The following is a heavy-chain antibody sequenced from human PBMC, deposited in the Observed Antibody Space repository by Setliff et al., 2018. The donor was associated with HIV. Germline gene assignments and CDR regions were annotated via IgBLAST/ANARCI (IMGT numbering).Heavy chain of an antibody. CDR3: ARRPIKGYGPFDS. D-gene: IGHD2-15*01. V-gene: IGHV4-39*01. J-gene: IGHJ4*02. CDR2: VYYTGST. Sequence: SETLSLTCTVSGDSISSRSYYWSWIRQPPGKALEWLGIVYYTGSTNYNPSLKSRVAMSVGTSRNQFSLKLTSVTAADTAVYYCARRPIKGYGPFDSWGPGTLVTVSS. CDR1: GDSISSRSYY.